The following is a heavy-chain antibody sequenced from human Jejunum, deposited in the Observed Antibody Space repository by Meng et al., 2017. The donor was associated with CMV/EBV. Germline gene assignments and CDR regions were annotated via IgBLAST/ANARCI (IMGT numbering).Heavy chain of an antibody. D-gene: IGHD6-6*01. Sequence: AVSGFTVSSNYMRWVPQAPGKGLEWVSVIYAGGSAYYADSVKDRFTISRDNSKNTLYLQMNSLRAEDTAVYYCARGTIAAELFDYWGQGTLVTVSS. CDR1: GFTVSSNY. CDR2: IYAGGSA. J-gene: IGHJ4*02. V-gene: IGHV3-53*01. CDR3: ARGTIAAELFDY.